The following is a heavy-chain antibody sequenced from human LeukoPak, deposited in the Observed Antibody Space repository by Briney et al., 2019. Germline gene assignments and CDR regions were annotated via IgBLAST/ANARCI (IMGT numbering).Heavy chain of an antibody. CDR2: IYPGDSDT. V-gene: IGHV5-51*01. Sequence: GESLKISCKGSGYSFTSYWIGWVRQMPGKGLEWMGIIYPGDSDTRYSPPFQGQVTISADKSISTAYLQWSSLKASDTAMYYCARLHGYCSSTSCHPYYYYGMDVWGQGTTVTVSS. D-gene: IGHD2-2*01. CDR1: GYSFTSYW. CDR3: ARLHGYCSSTSCHPYYYYGMDV. J-gene: IGHJ6*02.